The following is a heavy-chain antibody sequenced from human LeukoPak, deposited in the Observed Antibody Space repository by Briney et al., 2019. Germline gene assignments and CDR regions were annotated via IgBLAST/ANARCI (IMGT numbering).Heavy chain of an antibody. V-gene: IGHV1-24*01. Sequence: ASVKVSCTVSGYTLTELSMHWVRQAPGKGLEWMGGFDPEDGETIYAQKFQGRVTMTEDTSTDTAYMELSSLRSEDTAVYYCATDSGYDSSGYEGDFDYWGQGTLVTVSS. J-gene: IGHJ4*02. CDR2: FDPEDGET. CDR1: GYTLTELS. D-gene: IGHD3-22*01. CDR3: ATDSGYDSSGYEGDFDY.